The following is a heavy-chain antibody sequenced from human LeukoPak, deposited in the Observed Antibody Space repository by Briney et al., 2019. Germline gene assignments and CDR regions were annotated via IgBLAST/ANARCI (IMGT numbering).Heavy chain of an antibody. D-gene: IGHD3-3*01. CDR3: AKDFDFWSAYYRGDDC. Sequence: GGSLRLSCAASRFTFSSYAMSWVRQAPGKGLEWVSAISGTGDSTYYADSVKGRFTISRDNSKNTLYLQMNSLRAEDTTIYYCAKDFDFWSAYYRGDDCWGQGTLVTVSS. CDR2: ISGTGDST. V-gene: IGHV3-23*01. CDR1: RFTFSSYA. J-gene: IGHJ4*02.